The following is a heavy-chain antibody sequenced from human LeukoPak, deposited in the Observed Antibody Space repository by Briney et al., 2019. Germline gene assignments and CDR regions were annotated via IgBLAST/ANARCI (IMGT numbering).Heavy chain of an antibody. Sequence: GGSLRLSCAASGFTFSDYVMTWERQAPGKGLEWVSSISGGSESAYYADSVMGRFTISRHNSRNTLYLQMNSLRAEDTAVYYCARVDTVMAYYFDLWGQGTLVTASS. J-gene: IGHJ4*02. V-gene: IGHV3-23*01. D-gene: IGHD5-18*01. CDR1: GFTFSDYV. CDR3: ARVDTVMAYYFDL. CDR2: ISGGSESA.